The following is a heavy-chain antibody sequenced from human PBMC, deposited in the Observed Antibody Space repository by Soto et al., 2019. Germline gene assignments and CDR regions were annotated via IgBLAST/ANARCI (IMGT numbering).Heavy chain of an antibody. J-gene: IGHJ4*02. V-gene: IGHV4-34*01. Sequence: SETLSLTCAVYGGSFSGYCWTWIRQPPGTGLEWIGEINHSGSTNYNPSLKSRVTISVDTSKNQFSLKLTSVTAADTAVYYCARDKITGLFDYWGQGTLVTVS. D-gene: IGHD2-8*02. CDR3: ARDKITGLFDY. CDR1: GGSFSGYC. CDR2: INHSGST.